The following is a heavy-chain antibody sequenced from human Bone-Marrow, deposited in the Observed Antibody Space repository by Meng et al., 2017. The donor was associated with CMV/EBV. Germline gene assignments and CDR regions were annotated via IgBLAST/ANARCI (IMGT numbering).Heavy chain of an antibody. V-gene: IGHV4-34*01. CDR2: INHSGST. Sequence: GSLRLSCAVYGGSFSGYYWSWIRQPPGKGLEWIGEINHSGSTNYNPSLKSRVTISVDTSKNQFSLKLSSVTAADTAVYYCARRGFWSGYLRGFDYWGQGTLVTVSS. J-gene: IGHJ4*02. CDR3: ARRGFWSGYLRGFDY. CDR1: GGSFSGYY. D-gene: IGHD3-3*01.